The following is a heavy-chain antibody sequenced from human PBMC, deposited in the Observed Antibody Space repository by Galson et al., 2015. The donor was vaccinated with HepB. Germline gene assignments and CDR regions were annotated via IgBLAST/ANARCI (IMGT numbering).Heavy chain of an antibody. D-gene: IGHD3-10*01. CDR2: IYYSGTT. V-gene: IGHV4-31*03. Sequence: TLSLTCTVSGGSFGTGGYHWTWIRQHPGKGLEWIGYIYYSGTTSYNPSLKSRVTISADTSKNQFSLKLTSVTAADTAVYYCARTDAFFFGTGRSPFDSWGQGTLVTVSS. CDR3: ARTDAFFFGTGRSPFDS. J-gene: IGHJ4*02. CDR1: GGSFGTGGYH.